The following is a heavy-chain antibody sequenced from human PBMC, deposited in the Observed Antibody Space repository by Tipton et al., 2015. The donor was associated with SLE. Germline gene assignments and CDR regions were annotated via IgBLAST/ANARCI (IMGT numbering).Heavy chain of an antibody. V-gene: IGHV4-34*01. CDR3: ARAPGLDRDYYYYYYMDV. CDR1: GGSFSGYY. D-gene: IGHD3/OR15-3a*01. Sequence: TLSLTCAVYGGSFSGYYWSWIRQPPGKGLEWIGEINHSGGTNYNPSLKSRVTISVDTSKKQFSLKLNSVTAADTAVYYCARAPGLDRDYYYYYYMDVWAKGPRSLSP. J-gene: IGHJ6*03. CDR2: INHSGGT.